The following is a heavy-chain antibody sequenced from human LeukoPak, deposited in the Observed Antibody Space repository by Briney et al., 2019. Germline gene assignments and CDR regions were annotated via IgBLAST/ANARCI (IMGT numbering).Heavy chain of an antibody. Sequence: GGSLRLSCAASGFTFSSYAMSWVRQAPGKGLKWVSGISGSGVSTYYTDSVKGRFTVSRDNSKNTMFLQMNSLRAEDTAVYHCAKGLYGDTFLNWFDPWGQGTLVTVSS. D-gene: IGHD2-21*01. V-gene: IGHV3-23*01. CDR2: ISGSGVST. J-gene: IGHJ5*02. CDR3: AKGLYGDTFLNWFDP. CDR1: GFTFSSYA.